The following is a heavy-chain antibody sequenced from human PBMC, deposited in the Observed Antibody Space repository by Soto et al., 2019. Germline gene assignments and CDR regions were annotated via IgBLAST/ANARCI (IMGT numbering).Heavy chain of an antibody. V-gene: IGHV4-34*01. CDR1: GGSFSGYY. CDR2: INHSGST. D-gene: IGHD3-10*01. Sequence: SETLSLACAVYGGSFSGYYWSWIRQPPGKGLEWIGAINHSGSTNYNPSLKSRFTISVDTSKNQFSLKLSSVTAADTAVYYVGSWRWSGFGYYYYGMDVWGQGTTVTVSS. J-gene: IGHJ6*02. CDR3: GSWRWSGFGYYYYGMDV.